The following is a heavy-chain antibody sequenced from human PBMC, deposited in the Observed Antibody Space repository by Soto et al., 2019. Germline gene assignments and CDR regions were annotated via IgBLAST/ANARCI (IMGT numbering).Heavy chain of an antibody. CDR1: GFTFSSYS. Sequence: GGSLRLSCAASGFTFSSYSMNWVRQAPGKGLEWVSSISSSSSYIYYADSVKGRFTISRDNAKNSLYLQMNSLRAEDTAVYYCAREAPVLELKNKYYYYYMDVWGKGTTVTVSS. CDR3: AREAPVLELKNKYYYYYMDV. D-gene: IGHD3-3*01. V-gene: IGHV3-21*01. CDR2: ISSSSSYI. J-gene: IGHJ6*03.